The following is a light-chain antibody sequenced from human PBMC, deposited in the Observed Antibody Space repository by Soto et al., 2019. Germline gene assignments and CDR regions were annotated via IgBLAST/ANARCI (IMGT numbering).Light chain of an antibody. Sequence: QSELTQPPSVSGAPGQIVTTSCTGSSSNIGAGSDVHWYQQSPGRVPKLLVYGNKHRPSGVPDRFSASKSGTSASLAITGLQADDEADYYCQSYDNNLRGVLFGGGTKVTVL. V-gene: IGLV1-40*01. J-gene: IGLJ2*01. CDR2: GNK. CDR3: QSYDNNLRGVL. CDR1: SSNIGAGSD.